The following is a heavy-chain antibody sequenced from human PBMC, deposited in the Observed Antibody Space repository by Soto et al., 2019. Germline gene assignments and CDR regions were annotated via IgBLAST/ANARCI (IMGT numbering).Heavy chain of an antibody. Sequence: QVQLVQSGAEVNKPGSSVKVSCRATGGTFSSYAISWVRQAPGQGLEWMGGIIPIFGTANYAQKFQGRVTITADESTSTAYMELSSLRSEDTAVYYCARDRRQYSSSWYGMDYWGQGTLVTVSS. D-gene: IGHD6-13*01. CDR2: IIPIFGTA. J-gene: IGHJ4*02. V-gene: IGHV1-69*01. CDR1: GGTFSSYA. CDR3: ARDRRQYSSSWYGMDY.